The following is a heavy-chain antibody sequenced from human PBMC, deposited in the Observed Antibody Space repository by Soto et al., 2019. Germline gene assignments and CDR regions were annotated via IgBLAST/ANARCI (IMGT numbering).Heavy chain of an antibody. J-gene: IGHJ4*02. D-gene: IGHD5-12*01. CDR3: AKDRWGRWLQFYFDY. CDR1: GFTFSSYG. V-gene: IGHV3-30*18. CDR2: ISYDGSNK. Sequence: QVQLVESGGGVVQPGRSLRLSCAASGFTFSSYGMHWVRQAPGKGLEWVAVISYDGSNKYYADSVKGRFTISRDNSKNTLYLQMNSLRAEDTAVYYCAKDRWGRWLQFYFDYWGQGTLVTVSS.